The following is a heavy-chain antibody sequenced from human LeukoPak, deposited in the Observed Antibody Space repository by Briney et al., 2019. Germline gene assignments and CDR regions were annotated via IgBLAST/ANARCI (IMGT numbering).Heavy chain of an antibody. Sequence: GGSLRLSCAASGFTFSSYGIHWVRQAPGKGLEWVAVISYDGSNKYYADSVKGRFTISRDNSKNTLYLQMDSLRAEDTAVYACVKDHRDSGNYYHYYGMDVWGQGTTVAVSS. V-gene: IGHV3-30*18. D-gene: IGHD1-26*01. J-gene: IGHJ6*02. CDR1: GFTFSSYG. CDR2: ISYDGSNK. CDR3: VKDHRDSGNYYHYYGMDV.